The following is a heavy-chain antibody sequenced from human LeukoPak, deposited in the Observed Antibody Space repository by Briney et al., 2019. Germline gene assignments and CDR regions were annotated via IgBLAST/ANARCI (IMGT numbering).Heavy chain of an antibody. J-gene: IGHJ6*03. V-gene: IGHV3-21*01. D-gene: IGHD3-9*01. CDR3: ARWLMTGTYYYYYYMDV. CDR2: ISSSSSYI. Sequence: PGGSLRLSCAASGFTFSSYSMNWVRQAPGKGLEWVSSISSSSSYIYYADSVKGRSTISRDNAKNSLYLQMNSLRAEDTAVYYCARWLMTGTYYYYYYMDVWGKGTTVTVSS. CDR1: GFTFSSYS.